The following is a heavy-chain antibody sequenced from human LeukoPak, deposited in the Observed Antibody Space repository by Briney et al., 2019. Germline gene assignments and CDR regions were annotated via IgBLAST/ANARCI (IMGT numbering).Heavy chain of an antibody. J-gene: IGHJ2*01. V-gene: IGHV3-9*01. CDR2: ISWNSGNK. Sequence: GGSLRLSCAASGFTFGDYAMHRVRQAPGKGLECVSSISWNSGNKEFADSVKGRFTISRDNSKKSLYLHMNSLRPEDTALYYCAKSSAHWYFDLWGRGALVVVS. D-gene: IGHD6-25*01. CDR1: GFTFGDYA. CDR3: AKSSAHWYFDL.